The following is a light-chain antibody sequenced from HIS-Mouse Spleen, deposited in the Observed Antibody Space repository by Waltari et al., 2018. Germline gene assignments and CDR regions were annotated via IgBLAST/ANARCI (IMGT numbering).Light chain of an antibody. Sequence: QSALTQPPSASRSPGQSVTISCTGTSSDVGGYNYVSWYQQHPGKAPKLMIYEVSKLPSGVPVRVSGSKSGNTASLTVSGLQAEDEADYYCSSYAGSNNHVVFGGGTKLTVL. J-gene: IGLJ2*01. CDR3: SSYAGSNNHVV. V-gene: IGLV2-8*01. CDR2: EVS. CDR1: SSDVGGYNY.